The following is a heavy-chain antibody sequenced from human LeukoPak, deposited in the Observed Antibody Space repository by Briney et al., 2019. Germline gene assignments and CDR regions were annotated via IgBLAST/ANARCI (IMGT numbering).Heavy chain of an antibody. Sequence: GGSLRLSCAASGFTFSSYWMSWVRQAPGKGLEWVANIKQDGSEKYYADSVKGRFTISRDNAKNSLYLQMNSLRAEDTALYYCAKDNTLGSSSDYYFDYWGQGTLVTVSS. J-gene: IGHJ4*02. CDR2: IKQDGSEK. V-gene: IGHV3-7*03. CDR3: AKDNTLGSSSDYYFDY. D-gene: IGHD6-13*01. CDR1: GFTFSSYW.